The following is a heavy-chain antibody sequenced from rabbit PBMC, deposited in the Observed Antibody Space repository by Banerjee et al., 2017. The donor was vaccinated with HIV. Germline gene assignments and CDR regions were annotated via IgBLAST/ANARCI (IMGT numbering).Heavy chain of an antibody. V-gene: IGHV1S47*01. CDR2: IDPVFGIS. Sequence: QEQLMESGGGLVQPGGSLKLSCKASGFDFSRTGVSWVRQAPGKGLEWIGYIDPVFGISYYANWVSGRFSISRENAQNTVFLQMTSLTAADTATYFCARDLDGVIAWNFGWWGPGTLVTVS. D-gene: IGHD4-1*01. CDR1: GFDFSRTG. CDR3: ARDLDGVIAWNFGW. J-gene: IGHJ6*01.